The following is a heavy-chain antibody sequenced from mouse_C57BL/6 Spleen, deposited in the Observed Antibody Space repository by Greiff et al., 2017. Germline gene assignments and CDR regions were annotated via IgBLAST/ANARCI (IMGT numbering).Heavy chain of an antibody. J-gene: IGHJ3*01. Sequence: QVQLQQSGTELVKPGASVKLSCKASGYTFTSYWMHWVKQRPGHGLEWIGNINPSNGVTNYNEKFKSKATLTVDKSSSKAYMQLSSLTSADSAVYYCARMGRYSNAFAYWGQGTLGTVSA. CDR3: ARMGRYSNAFAY. D-gene: IGHD2-5*01. V-gene: IGHV1-53*01. CDR1: GYTFTSYW. CDR2: INPSNGVT.